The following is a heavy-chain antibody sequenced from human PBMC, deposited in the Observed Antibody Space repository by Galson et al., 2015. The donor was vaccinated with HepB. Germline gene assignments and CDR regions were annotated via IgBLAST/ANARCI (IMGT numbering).Heavy chain of an antibody. V-gene: IGHV1-3*04. Sequence: SVKVSCKASGYTFSDYAIHWVRQAPGQTLEWMGWIKIANGNTKYSQRFQGRVAIVTDTSATTAYMDLSSLRSEDTAIYYCARSSGGEYKNGWYSYQFDYWGQGTPVTVSS. CDR3: ARSSGGEYKNGWYSYQFDY. D-gene: IGHD6-19*01. CDR1: GYTFSDYA. J-gene: IGHJ4*02. CDR2: IKIANGNT.